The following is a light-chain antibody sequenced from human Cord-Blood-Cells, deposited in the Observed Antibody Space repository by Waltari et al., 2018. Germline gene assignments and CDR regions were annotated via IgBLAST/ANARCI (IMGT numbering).Light chain of an antibody. Sequence: QSALTQPASVSGSPGQSITISCTGTSSDVGGYNYVSWYQQHPGKAPKLMIYEVSNRPSGCSHPFSGSESGKAASLTISGLQAEDEADYYCSSYTSSSTLVVFGGGTKLTVL. J-gene: IGLJ2*01. CDR2: EVS. CDR3: SSYTSSSTLVV. CDR1: SSDVGGYNY. V-gene: IGLV2-14*01.